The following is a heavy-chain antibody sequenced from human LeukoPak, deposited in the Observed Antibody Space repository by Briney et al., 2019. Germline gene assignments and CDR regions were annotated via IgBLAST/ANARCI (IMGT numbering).Heavy chain of an antibody. CDR3: AKRLVRGVPSWYFDL. Sequence: PGGSLRLSCAASGFTFSDYAMTWVRQAPGKGLEWVSAIRDSGDDTYHADSVKGRFAISRDNSKNTLYLQMNSLRAEDTAVYYCAKRLVRGVPSWYFDLWGRGTLVTVSS. J-gene: IGHJ2*01. D-gene: IGHD3-10*01. CDR1: GFTFSDYA. CDR2: IRDSGDDT. V-gene: IGHV3-23*01.